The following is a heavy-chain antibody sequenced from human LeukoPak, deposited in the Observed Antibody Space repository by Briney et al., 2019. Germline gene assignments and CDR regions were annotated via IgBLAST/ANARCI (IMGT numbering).Heavy chain of an antibody. J-gene: IGHJ4*02. V-gene: IGHV3-30*02. CDR2: IRYDGSNK. CDR1: GFTFSSYG. CDR3: AKDLRPYYYDSSGYNYFDY. D-gene: IGHD3-22*01. Sequence: GGSLRLSCAASGFTFSSYGMHWVRQAPGKGLEWVAFIRYDGSNKYYADSVKGRFTIPRDNSKNTLYLQMNSLRAEDTAVYYCAKDLRPYYYDSSGYNYFDYWGQGTLVTVSS.